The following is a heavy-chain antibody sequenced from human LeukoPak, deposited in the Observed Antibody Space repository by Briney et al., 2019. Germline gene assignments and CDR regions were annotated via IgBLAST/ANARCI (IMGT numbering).Heavy chain of an antibody. J-gene: IGHJ4*02. CDR3: ARGSHYYDSSGYFDY. Sequence: SVKVSCKASGGTFSSYAISWVRQAPGQGLEWMGGIIPIFGTANYAQKFQGGVTITTDESTSTAYMELSSLRSEDTAVYYCARGSHYYDSSGYFDYWGQGTLVTVSS. V-gene: IGHV1-69*05. CDR2: IIPIFGTA. CDR1: GGTFSSYA. D-gene: IGHD3-22*01.